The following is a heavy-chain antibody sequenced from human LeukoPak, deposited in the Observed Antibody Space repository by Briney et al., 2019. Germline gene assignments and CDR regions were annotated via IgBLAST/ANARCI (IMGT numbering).Heavy chain of an antibody. V-gene: IGHV3-66*01. CDR3: ARTFDN. J-gene: IGHJ4*02. Sequence: GGSLRLSCAVSGFSVSSNYMTWVRQAPGKGLEWVSIIYGADSTYYADSVKGRFTISRDNAKNSLYLQMNSLRAEDTAVYYCARTFDNWGQGTLVTVSS. CDR1: GFSVSSNY. CDR2: IYGADST.